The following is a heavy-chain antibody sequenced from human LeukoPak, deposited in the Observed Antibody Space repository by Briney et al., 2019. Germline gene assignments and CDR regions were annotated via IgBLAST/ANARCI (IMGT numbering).Heavy chain of an antibody. J-gene: IGHJ5*02. Sequence: PGGSLRLSCAASGFTFNTYTMNWVRQAPGKGLEWVSYISGSSGIIDYADSVRGRFTISRDNAKNSLYLQINSLRVEDTAVYYCIVFGDSNHWGQGTLVTVSS. CDR1: GFTFNTYT. CDR3: IVFGDSNH. V-gene: IGHV3-48*01. CDR2: ISGSSGII. D-gene: IGHD4-17*01.